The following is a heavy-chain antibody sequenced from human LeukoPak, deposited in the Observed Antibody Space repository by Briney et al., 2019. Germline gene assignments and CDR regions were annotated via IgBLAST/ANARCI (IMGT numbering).Heavy chain of an antibody. Sequence: PSETLSLTCAVSGYSISSGYYWGWIRQPPGKGLEWIGSIYHSGSTYYNPSLKSRVTISVDTSKNQFSLKLSSVTAADTAVYYCAHDSGSYFDAFDIWGQGTMVTVSS. CDR1: GYSISSGYY. V-gene: IGHV4-38-2*01. CDR3: AHDSGSYFDAFDI. J-gene: IGHJ3*02. CDR2: IYHSGST. D-gene: IGHD1-26*01.